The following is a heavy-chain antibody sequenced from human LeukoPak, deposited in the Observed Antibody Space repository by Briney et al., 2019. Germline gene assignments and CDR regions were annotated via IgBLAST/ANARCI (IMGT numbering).Heavy chain of an antibody. V-gene: IGHV4-39*07. CDR1: GGSISSSSYY. Sequence: SETLSLTCTVSGGSISSSSYYWGWIRQPPGKGLEWIGSIYYSGSTYYNPSLKSRVTISVDTSKNQFSLKLSSVTAADTAVYYCATEASGRGENWFDPWGQGTLVAVSS. CDR2: IYYSGST. J-gene: IGHJ5*02. CDR3: ATEASGRGENWFDP. D-gene: IGHD3-10*01.